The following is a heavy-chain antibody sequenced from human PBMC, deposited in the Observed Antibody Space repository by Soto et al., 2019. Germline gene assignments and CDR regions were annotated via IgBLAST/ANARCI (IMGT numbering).Heavy chain of an antibody. D-gene: IGHD6-13*01. J-gene: IGHJ5*02. CDR1: GGTFSSYT. V-gene: IGHV1-69*08. CDR3: ARDSCQQPPFGSFDP. CDR2: IIPILGIA. Sequence: QVQLVQSGAEVKKPGSSVKVSCKASGGTFSSYTISWVRQAPGQGLEWMGRIIPILGIANYAQKFQGRVTIPADKSTSTAYMELSSLTSEDTAVYYCARDSCQQPPFGSFDPWGQGTLVTVSS.